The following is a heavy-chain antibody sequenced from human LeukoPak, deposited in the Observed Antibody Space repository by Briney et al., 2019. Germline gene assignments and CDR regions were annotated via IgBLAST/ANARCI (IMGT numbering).Heavy chain of an antibody. CDR1: GFTFSSYE. CDR3: ARGGIAVAVTIYYYGMDV. CDR2: IYSGGST. Sequence: GGSLRLSCAASGFTFSSYEMNWVRQAPGKGLEWVSVIYSGGSTYYADSVKGRFTISRDNSKNTLYLQMNSLRAEDTAVYYCARGGIAVAVTIYYYGMDVWGQGTTVTVSS. V-gene: IGHV3-66*01. D-gene: IGHD6-19*01. J-gene: IGHJ6*02.